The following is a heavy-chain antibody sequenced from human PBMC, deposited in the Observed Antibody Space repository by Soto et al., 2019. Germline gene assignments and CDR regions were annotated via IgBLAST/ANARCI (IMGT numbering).Heavy chain of an antibody. Sequence: SETLSLTCAVSGGSISSRNGWSWVRQPPGKGLEWIGEIYHSGSTNYNPSLKSRVTISVDKSKNQFSLKLSSVTAADTAVYYCASKFGELLDDAFDIWGQGTMVT. D-gene: IGHD3-10*01. CDR1: GGSISSRNG. CDR2: IYHSGST. J-gene: IGHJ3*02. CDR3: ASKFGELLDDAFDI. V-gene: IGHV4-4*02.